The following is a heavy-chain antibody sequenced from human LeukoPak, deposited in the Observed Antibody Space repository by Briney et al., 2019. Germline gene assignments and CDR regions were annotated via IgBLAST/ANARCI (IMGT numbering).Heavy chain of an antibody. D-gene: IGHD6-19*01. CDR3: ARDPSSRTEQWLERAFDY. CDR1: GFTFSSYA. V-gene: IGHV3-30-3*01. CDR2: ISYDGSNK. J-gene: IGHJ4*02. Sequence: PGGSLRLSCAASGFTFSSYAMHWVRQAPGKGLEWVAVISYDGSNKYYADSVKGRFTISRDNSKNTLYLQMNSLRAEDTAVYYCARDPSSRTEQWLERAFDYWGQGTLVTVSS.